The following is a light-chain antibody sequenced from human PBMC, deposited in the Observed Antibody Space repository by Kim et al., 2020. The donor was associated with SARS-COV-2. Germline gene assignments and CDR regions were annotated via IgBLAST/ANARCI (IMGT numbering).Light chain of an antibody. CDR1: QSVSSN. Sequence: ASPGERATRSCRASQSVSSNVALYQQEPGRGPRLLFYGASARTSGIPARFSGSGSGTEFTLTICGLRSEDFAVCCCKQYNNWPFTFGPGTKVDIQ. CDR3: KQYNNWPFT. J-gene: IGKJ3*01. V-gene: IGKV3-15*01. CDR2: GAS.